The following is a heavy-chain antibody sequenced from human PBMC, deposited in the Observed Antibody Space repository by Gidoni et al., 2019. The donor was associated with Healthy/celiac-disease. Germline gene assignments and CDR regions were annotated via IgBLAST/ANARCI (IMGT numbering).Heavy chain of an antibody. J-gene: IGHJ6*02. V-gene: IGHV3-7*03. D-gene: IGHD6-6*01. CDR1: GFPCRSYW. Sequence: EVQPVVSGRGLVQPVGYLRLHGAASGFPCRSYWMSWVRQAPGKGLEWLANMKQDGSEKYYVDSVKGRCTISRDNAKNSLYRQMNSLRAEDTAVYYCARDRGSSSSPGYYYGMDVWGQGTTVTVSS. CDR3: ARDRGSSSSPGYYYGMDV. CDR2: MKQDGSEK.